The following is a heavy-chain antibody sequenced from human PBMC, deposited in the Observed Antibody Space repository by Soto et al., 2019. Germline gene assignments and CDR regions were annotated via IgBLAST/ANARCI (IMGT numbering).Heavy chain of an antibody. CDR2: TVAGSGNR. D-gene: IGHD3-10*01. CDR3: ARVAGYGSGSSRFAT. V-gene: IGHV1-18*01. Sequence: QVQLMQSGAEVTKPGASVRLSCKTSGYSFTSYGLSWVRQAPGQGLEWMGWTVAGSGNRIYAQKFQHRINMNTDSSTNTGYMELRSLRSDDSALYFCARVAGYGSGSSRFATWGQGTLVTVSS. J-gene: IGHJ5*02. CDR1: GYSFTSYG.